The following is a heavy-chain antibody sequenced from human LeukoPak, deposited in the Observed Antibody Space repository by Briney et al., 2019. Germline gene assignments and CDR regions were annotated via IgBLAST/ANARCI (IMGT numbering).Heavy chain of an antibody. CDR3: ARVGYTDYYDSSGDYDY. D-gene: IGHD3-22*01. CDR1: GGTFSSYA. J-gene: IGHJ4*02. V-gene: IGHV1-69*13. Sequence: ASVKVSCKASGGTFSSYAISWVRQAPGQGLEWMGGIIPIFGTANYAQKFQGRVTITADESTSTAYMELSSLRSEDTAVYYCARVGYTDYYDSSGDYDYWGQGTLVTVSS. CDR2: IIPIFGTA.